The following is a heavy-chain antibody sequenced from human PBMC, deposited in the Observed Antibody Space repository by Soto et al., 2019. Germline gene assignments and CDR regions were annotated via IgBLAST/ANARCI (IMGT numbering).Heavy chain of an antibody. V-gene: IGHV4-59*01. CDR2: IYYSGST. CDR1: GGSISSYY. D-gene: IGHD6-19*01. J-gene: IGHJ3*02. Sequence: SETLSLTCTVSGGSISSYYWSWIRQPPGKGLEWIGYIYYSGSTNYNPSLKSRVTISVDTSKNQFSLKLSSVTAADTAVYYCARFSSSGWPHDAFDIWGRGTMVTVSS. CDR3: ARFSSSGWPHDAFDI.